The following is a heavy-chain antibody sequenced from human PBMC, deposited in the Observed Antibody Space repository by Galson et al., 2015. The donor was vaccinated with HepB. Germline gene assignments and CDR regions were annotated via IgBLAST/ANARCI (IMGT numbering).Heavy chain of an antibody. J-gene: IGHJ6*02. CDR1: GFSLSTSGMC. V-gene: IGHV2-70*11. Sequence: PALVKPTQTLTLTCTVSGFSLSTSGMCANWIRQPPGKALEWLARIDWDEDKYYNTSLKTRLTISKDTSKNQVVLTMTNMDPVDTATYYCARLNLGDYDIFTGFSTSVGMDVWGQGTTVTVSS. CDR3: ARLNLGDYDIFTGFSTSVGMDV. CDR2: IDWDEDK. D-gene: IGHD3-9*01.